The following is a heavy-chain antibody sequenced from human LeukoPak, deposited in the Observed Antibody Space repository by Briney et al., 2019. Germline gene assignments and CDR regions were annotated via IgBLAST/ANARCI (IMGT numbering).Heavy chain of an antibody. D-gene: IGHD6-6*01. Sequence: GGSLRLSCGGSGFIFSNAWMNWVRQAPGKGLEWVGRIKSKPDGGTTDYAAPVKGRFTISRDNSKNTLYLQMSSLRAEDTAVYYCVKDHHRLYSSSSGGEFDYWGQGTLVTVSS. J-gene: IGHJ4*02. CDR3: VKDHHRLYSSSSGGEFDY. CDR2: IKSKPDGGTT. CDR1: GFIFSNAW. V-gene: IGHV3-15*07.